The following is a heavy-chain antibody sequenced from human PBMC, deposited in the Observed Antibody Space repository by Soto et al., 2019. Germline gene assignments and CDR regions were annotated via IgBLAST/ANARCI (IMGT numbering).Heavy chain of an antibody. CDR2: IWYDGSNK. J-gene: IGHJ4*02. V-gene: IGHV3-33*01. CDR3: ARGGLDGDYPFDY. CDR1: GFTFSSYG. D-gene: IGHD3-16*01. Sequence: GGSLRLSCAASGFTFSSYGMHWVRQAPGKGLEWVAVIWYDGSNKYYADSVKGRFTISRDNSKNTLYLQMNSLRAEDTAVYYCARGGLDGDYPFDYWGQGTLVTVSS.